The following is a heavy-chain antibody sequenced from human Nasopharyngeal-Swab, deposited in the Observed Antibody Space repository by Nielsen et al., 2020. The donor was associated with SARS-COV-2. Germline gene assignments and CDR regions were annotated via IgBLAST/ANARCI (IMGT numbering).Heavy chain of an antibody. Sequence: GGSLRLSCAASGFTFSSYSMHWVRQAPGKGLEWVAVIWYDGSNKYYADSVKGRFTISRDNSKNTLYLQMNSLRAEDTAVYYCARDRTVTTTVYFDYWGQGTLVTVSS. V-gene: IGHV3-33*01. CDR2: IWYDGSNK. D-gene: IGHD4-17*01. CDR3: ARDRTVTTTVYFDY. CDR1: GFTFSSYS. J-gene: IGHJ4*02.